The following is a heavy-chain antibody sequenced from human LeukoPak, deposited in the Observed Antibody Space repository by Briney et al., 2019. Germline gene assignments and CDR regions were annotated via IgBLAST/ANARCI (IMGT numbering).Heavy chain of an antibody. D-gene: IGHD1-14*01. Sequence: GGSLRLSCAASGFIFSHYGMSWVRQAPGKGLEWVSSIRDRGDSTYYADSVKGRFTISRDNGKDSLYLQMNSLRDEDTAVYYCAGSNRKYYFDYWGQGTLVTVSS. V-gene: IGHV3-48*02. CDR2: IRDRGDST. CDR3: AGSNRKYYFDY. J-gene: IGHJ4*02. CDR1: GFIFSHYG.